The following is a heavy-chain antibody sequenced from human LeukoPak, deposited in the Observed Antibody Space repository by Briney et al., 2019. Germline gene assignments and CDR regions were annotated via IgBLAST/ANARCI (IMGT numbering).Heavy chain of an antibody. V-gene: IGHV3-7*01. D-gene: IGHD3-10*01. CDR3: ARAPRSVLWFGELNTSDAFDI. CDR2: IKQDGSEK. CDR1: GFTFSSYW. Sequence: GGSLRLSCAASGFTFSSYWMSWVRQAPGKGLEWVANIKQDGSEKHYVDSVKGRFTISRDNAKNSLYLQMNSLRAEDTAVYYCARAPRSVLWFGELNTSDAFDIWGQGTMVTVSS. J-gene: IGHJ3*02.